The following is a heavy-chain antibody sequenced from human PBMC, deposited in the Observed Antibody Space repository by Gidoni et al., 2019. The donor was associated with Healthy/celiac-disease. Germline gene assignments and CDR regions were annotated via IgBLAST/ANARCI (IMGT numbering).Heavy chain of an antibody. J-gene: IGHJ4*02. CDR1: GFTFSRDS. V-gene: IGHV3-48*01. CDR3: ARSDYRITMARYYFDY. Sequence: EVQLVESGGGLVQPGGSLGLSCAASGFTFSRDSMNWVRQAPWKGLEWVSYIISSTSTIYYAASVKGGFTISRDNAKNSLYLQMNSLRAENTAVYYCARSDYRITMARYYFDYWGQGPLVTVSS. CDR2: IISSTSTI. D-gene: IGHD4-4*01.